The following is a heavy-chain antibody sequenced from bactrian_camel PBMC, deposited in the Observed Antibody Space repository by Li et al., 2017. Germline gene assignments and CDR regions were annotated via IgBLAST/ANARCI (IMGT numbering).Heavy chain of an antibody. CDR1: GLVDSPRC. CDR3: AARRGPWFEVYGSRWCGLDARYEY. V-gene: IGHV3S54*01. D-gene: IGHD6*01. Sequence: HVQLVESGGGSVEAGGSLRLSCEVIGLVDSPRCMGWFRQVPGKEREGVAAVYIGADTVYNADSVTADSVKGRFTISQDSAKNAVILQMNNLRPEDTAMYYCAARRGPWFEVYGSRWCGLDARYEYWGQGTQVTVS. J-gene: IGHJ4*01. CDR2: VYIGADTV.